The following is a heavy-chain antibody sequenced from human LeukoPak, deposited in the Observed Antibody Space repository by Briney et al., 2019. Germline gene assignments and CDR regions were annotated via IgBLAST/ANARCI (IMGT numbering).Heavy chain of an antibody. D-gene: IGHD7-27*01. J-gene: IGHJ4*02. CDR2: INSNGGAT. CDR1: GYTFTGYY. V-gene: IGHV1-2*02. CDR3: ARDQSTGGGF. Sequence: ASVKVSCKASGYTFTGYYIHWVRQAPGQGLEWMGWINSNGGATNYAQEFQGRVTMTRDTSISTAYMELTRLTSDDTAVYYCARDQSTGGGFWGQGTLVTVSS.